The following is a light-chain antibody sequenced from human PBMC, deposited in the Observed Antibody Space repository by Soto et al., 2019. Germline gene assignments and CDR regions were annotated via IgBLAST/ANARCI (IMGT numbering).Light chain of an antibody. CDR2: ATS. Sequence: DVQLTQSPSLLSASVRDRVTITCRASQDISDFLAWYQHKPGKPPKLLIYATSTLQTGIPSRFSGSGSGTEFTLTINSLQPDDFATYYCQQLNSFPPAFGQGTRLDIK. J-gene: IGKJ5*01. CDR3: QQLNSFPPA. CDR1: QDISDF. V-gene: IGKV1-9*01.